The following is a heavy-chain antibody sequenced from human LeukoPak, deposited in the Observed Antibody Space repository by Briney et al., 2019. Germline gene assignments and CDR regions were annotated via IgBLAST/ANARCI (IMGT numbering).Heavy chain of an antibody. J-gene: IGHJ6*02. CDR1: GFTFSSYW. CDR2: INSDGRSI. Sequence: GGSLRLSCAASGFTFSSYWMHWVRQAPGKGLVWVSRINSDGRSISYADSVKGRFTISRDNAKNTLYLQMNSLRAEDTAVYYCARTAPYYDSSGYYSPYYYYGMDVWGQGTTVTVSS. V-gene: IGHV3-74*01. D-gene: IGHD3-22*01. CDR3: ARTAPYYDSSGYYSPYYYYGMDV.